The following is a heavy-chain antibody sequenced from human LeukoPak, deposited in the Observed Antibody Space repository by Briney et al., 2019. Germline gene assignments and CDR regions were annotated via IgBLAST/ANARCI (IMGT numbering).Heavy chain of an antibody. CDR3: ARDRGPHGGSPNSGAFDI. D-gene: IGHD3-16*01. CDR1: GFTFSDFY. Sequence: PGTSLRLSCAASGFTFSDFYMTWIRQAPGKGLEWVSYITSAGSTYYADSVKGRFTISRDNAKTSLYLQMNNLGAEDTAVYYCARDRGPHGGSPNSGAFDIWGQGTMVTVSS. CDR2: ITSAGST. J-gene: IGHJ3*02. V-gene: IGHV3-11*04.